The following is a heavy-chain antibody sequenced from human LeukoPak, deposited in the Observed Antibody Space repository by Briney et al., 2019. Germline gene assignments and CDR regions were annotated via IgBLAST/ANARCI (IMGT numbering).Heavy chain of an antibody. J-gene: IGHJ2*01. CDR3: ARVGQGEWFFDL. D-gene: IGHD1-26*01. Sequence: GGSLRLSCAASGFTFDDSAMHWVRQAPGKGLEWVSSISWNSGSIGYTDSVKGRFTISRDNAMNTLYLQMDSLGAEDTAVYYCARVGQGEWFFDLWGRGTLVTVSS. CDR2: ISWNSGSI. CDR1: GFTFDDSA. V-gene: IGHV3-9*01.